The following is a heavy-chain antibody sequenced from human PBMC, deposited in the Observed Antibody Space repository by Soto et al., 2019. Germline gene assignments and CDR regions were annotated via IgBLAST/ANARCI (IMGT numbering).Heavy chain of an antibody. J-gene: IGHJ6*02. V-gene: IGHV1-2*04. CDR2: INPNSGGT. CDR1: GYTFTGYY. D-gene: IGHD2-21*01. Sequence: QVQLVQSGAEVKKPGASVKVSCKASGYTFTGYYMRWVRQAPGQGLEWMGWINPNSGGTNYAQKFQGWVTMTRDTSISTAYMELSRLRSDDTAVYFCARTPIAFHYYYYGMDVWGQGTTVTVSS. CDR3: ARTPIAFHYYYYGMDV.